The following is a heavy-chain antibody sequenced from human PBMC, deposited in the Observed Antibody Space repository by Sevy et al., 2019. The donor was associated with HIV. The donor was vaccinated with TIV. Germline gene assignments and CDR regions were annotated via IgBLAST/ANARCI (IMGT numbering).Heavy chain of an antibody. D-gene: IGHD1-1*01. V-gene: IGHV1-2*02. CDR2: INPNSGGT. J-gene: IGHJ6*02. CDR3: ARLRRSSWNDLSYYYYGMDV. Sequence: ASVKVSCKASGYTFTGYYMHWVRQAPGQGLEWMGWINPNSGGTNYAQKFQGRVTMTRDTSISTAYMELSRLRSDDTAVYYCARLRRSSWNDLSYYYYGMDVWGQGTTVTVSS. CDR1: GYTFTGYY.